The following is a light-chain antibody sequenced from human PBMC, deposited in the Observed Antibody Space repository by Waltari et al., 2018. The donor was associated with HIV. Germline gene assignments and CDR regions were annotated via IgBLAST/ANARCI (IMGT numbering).Light chain of an antibody. Sequence: DVVVTQSPDSLAVSLGERATLHCKSNQSLLYISNNQNYLAWYQQKAGQRPKLLIYWAYIRESGVPDRFSGSGSETDFTLTISSLQAEDVAVYYCQQYSDVPYTFGQGTKLEIK. CDR2: WAY. CDR3: QQYSDVPYT. CDR1: QSLLYISNNQNY. V-gene: IGKV4-1*01. J-gene: IGKJ2*01.